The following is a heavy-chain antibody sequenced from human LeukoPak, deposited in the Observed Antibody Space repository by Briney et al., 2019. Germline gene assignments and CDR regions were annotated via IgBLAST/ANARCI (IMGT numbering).Heavy chain of an antibody. J-gene: IGHJ3*02. V-gene: IGHV3-53*01. CDR3: ARNILFAFDI. CDR1: GFTFSNAW. CDR2: IYNDGST. Sequence: GGSLRLSCAASGFTFSNAWMSWVRQAPGKGLEWVSIIYNDGSTYYADSMKGRFTISRDNSKNTLYLQVDSLRAEDTAMYYCARNILFAFDIWGQGTMVTVSS.